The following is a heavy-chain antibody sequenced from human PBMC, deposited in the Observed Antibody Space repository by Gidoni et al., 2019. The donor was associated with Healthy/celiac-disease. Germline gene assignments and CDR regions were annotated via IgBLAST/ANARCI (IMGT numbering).Heavy chain of an antibody. Sequence: EVQLVESGGGLVQPGRSLSLSCAASGFTFDDYAMHWVRQAPGKGLEWVSGISWNSGSIGYADSVKGRFTISRDNAKNSLYLQMNSLRAEDTALYYCAKDPAEGIAAAFGWFDPWGQGTLVTVSS. CDR3: AKDPAEGIAAAFGWFDP. J-gene: IGHJ5*02. D-gene: IGHD6-13*01. V-gene: IGHV3-9*01. CDR1: GFTFDDYA. CDR2: ISWNSGSI.